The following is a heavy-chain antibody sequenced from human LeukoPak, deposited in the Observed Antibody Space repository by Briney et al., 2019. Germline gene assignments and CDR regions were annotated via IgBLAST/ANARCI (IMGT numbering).Heavy chain of an antibody. V-gene: IGHV1-46*01. CDR2: INPTGISA. J-gene: IGHJ4*02. CDR1: GYTFTGYY. CDR3: ARAYYDFWSGYLSARYPFDY. D-gene: IGHD3-3*01. Sequence: ASVKVSCKASGYTFTGYYMHWVRQAPGQGLEWMGMINPTGISASYAQSFQGRVTLTRDTSTSTDYMELSSLRSEDTAVYYCARAYYDFWSGYLSARYPFDYWGQGTLVTVSS.